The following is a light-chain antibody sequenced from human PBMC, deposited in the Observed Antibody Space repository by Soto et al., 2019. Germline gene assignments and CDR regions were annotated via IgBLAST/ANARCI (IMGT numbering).Light chain of an antibody. Sequence: SALTQPASVSGSPGQSITISCTGSSSDVGGYDYVSWYQQHPGKAPKLIIYDVNNRPSGVSNRFSGSKSANTASLTISGLQAEDEADYYCSSYSSSSTLFGGGTKLTVL. CDR3: SSYSSSSTL. CDR2: DVN. CDR1: SSDVGGYDY. V-gene: IGLV2-14*01. J-gene: IGLJ2*01.